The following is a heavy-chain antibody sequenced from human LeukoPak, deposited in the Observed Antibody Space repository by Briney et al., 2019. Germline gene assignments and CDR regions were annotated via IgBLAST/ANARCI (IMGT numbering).Heavy chain of an antibody. J-gene: IGHJ3*02. D-gene: IGHD6-19*01. V-gene: IGHV1-69*13. CDR3: ARVEGSGWYGGAFDI. CDR2: IIPIFGTA. CDR1: GGTFSSYA. Sequence: ASVKVSCKASGGTFSSYAISWVRQAPGQGLEWMGGIIPIFGTAYYAQKFQGRVTITADESTSTAYMELSSLRSEDTAVYYCARVEGSGWYGGAFDIWGQGTMVTVSS.